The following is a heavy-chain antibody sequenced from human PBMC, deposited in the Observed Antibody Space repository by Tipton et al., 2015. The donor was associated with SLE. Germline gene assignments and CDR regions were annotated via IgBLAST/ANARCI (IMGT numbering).Heavy chain of an antibody. V-gene: IGHV3-9*01. CDR2: ITWDSGII. CDR1: GFTFDDYA. Sequence: SLRLSCAASGFTFDDYAMHWVRQAPGKGLEWVSGITWDSGIIVYADSVKGRFTISRDNAKNSLYLQMSSLRPEDTALYYCAKLTTTGAGGYFDFWGQRTLVAVSS. CDR3: AKLTTTGAGGYFDF. J-gene: IGHJ4*02. D-gene: IGHD1-1*01.